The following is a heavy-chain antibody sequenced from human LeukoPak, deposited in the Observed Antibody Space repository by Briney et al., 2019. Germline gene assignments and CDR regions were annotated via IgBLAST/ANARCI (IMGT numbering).Heavy chain of an antibody. CDR2: IYYSGST. V-gene: IGHV4-59*01. CDR3: ARQGPMTTVDY. D-gene: IGHD4-11*01. Sequence: PSETLSLTCTVSGGSISIYYWSWIRQPPGKGLEWIGYIYYSGSTNYNPSLKSRVTISVDTSKNQFSLKLSSVTAADTAVYYCARQGPMTTVDYWGQGTLVTVCS. CDR1: GGSISIYY. J-gene: IGHJ4*02.